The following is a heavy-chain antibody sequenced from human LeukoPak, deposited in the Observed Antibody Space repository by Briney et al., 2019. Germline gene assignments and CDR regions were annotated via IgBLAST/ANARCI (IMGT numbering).Heavy chain of an antibody. Sequence: SETLSLTCAVSGYSISSGYYWGWIRQPPGQGLGWIGSIYHSGSTYYNPSLKSRVTISVDTSKNQFSLKLSSVTAADTAVYYCARGGYSSGWYTENVWGQGTLVTVSS. CDR2: IYHSGST. CDR3: ARGGYSSGWYTENV. D-gene: IGHD6-19*01. CDR1: GYSISSGYY. J-gene: IGHJ4*02. V-gene: IGHV4-38-2*01.